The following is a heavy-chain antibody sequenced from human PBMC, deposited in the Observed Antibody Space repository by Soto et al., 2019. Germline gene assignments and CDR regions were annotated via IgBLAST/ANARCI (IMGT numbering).Heavy chain of an antibody. CDR3: AREGQDYDSSRYDLNWFDP. CDR1: GGSISSSVYY. D-gene: IGHD3-22*01. J-gene: IGHJ5*02. Sequence: SETLSLTCSVSGGSISSSVYYWAWIRQPPGKGLEWIGYIYYSGTTIHNPSLKSRVTIPVDTSKNQFSLKLSSVTAADTAVYYCAREGQDYDSSRYDLNWFDPWGQGTLVTVSS. V-gene: IGHV4-61*08. CDR2: IYYSGTT.